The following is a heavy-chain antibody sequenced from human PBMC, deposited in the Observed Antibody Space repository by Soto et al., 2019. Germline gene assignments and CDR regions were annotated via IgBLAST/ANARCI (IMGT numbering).Heavy chain of an antibody. CDR1: GFTFSSYA. J-gene: IGHJ4*02. D-gene: IGHD3-22*01. Sequence: RGSLRLSCAASGFTFSSYAMSWVRQAPGKGLEWVSAISGSGGSTYYADSVKGRFTISRDNSKNTLYLQMNSLRAEDTAVYYPAKSRVRYNLLLNHFDYWRQGILVTVS. CDR3: AKSRVRYNLLLNHFDY. CDR2: ISGSGGST. V-gene: IGHV3-23*01.